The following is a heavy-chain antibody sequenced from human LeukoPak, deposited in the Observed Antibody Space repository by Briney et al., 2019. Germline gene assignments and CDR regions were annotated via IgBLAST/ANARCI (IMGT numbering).Heavy chain of an antibody. CDR2: IYSSGST. Sequence: SETLSLTCTVSGGSISSYYWSWIRQPAGKGLEWIGRIYSSGSTNYNPSLKSRVTMSVDTSKNQFSLKLSSVTAADTAVYYCARQFRAEVRGVIGSWGQGTLVTVSS. CDR3: ARQFRAEVRGVIGS. J-gene: IGHJ4*02. D-gene: IGHD3-10*01. CDR1: GGSISSYY. V-gene: IGHV4-4*07.